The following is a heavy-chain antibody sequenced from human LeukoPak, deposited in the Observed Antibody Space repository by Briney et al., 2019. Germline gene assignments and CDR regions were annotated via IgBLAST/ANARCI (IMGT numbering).Heavy chain of an antibody. CDR2: ISDTGST. CDR1: GGSIRSHW. Sequence: PSETLSLTCTVSGGSIRSHWWSWIRQSPGKGLEWIGYISDTGSTNYNPSLNGRLIISADTTRNQVSLKVKSVTVADTAIYYCARHGGWPQNWFDPWGQGTLVTVSS. CDR3: ARHGGWPQNWFDP. J-gene: IGHJ5*02. D-gene: IGHD6-19*01. V-gene: IGHV4-59*08.